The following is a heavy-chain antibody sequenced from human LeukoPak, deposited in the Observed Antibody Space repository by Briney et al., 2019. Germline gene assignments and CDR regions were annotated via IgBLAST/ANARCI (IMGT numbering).Heavy chain of an antibody. J-gene: IGHJ6*02. CDR1: GFTFSSYA. Sequence: GGSLRLSCAASGFTFSSYAMSWVRQAPGKGLEWVSAISGSGGSTYYADSVKGRFTISRDNSKSTLYLQMDSLRGEDTAIYYCAKVPYSDYGSGRPPFMDVWGQGTTVAVSS. CDR2: ISGSGGST. CDR3: AKVPYSDYGSGRPPFMDV. V-gene: IGHV3-23*01. D-gene: IGHD3-10*01.